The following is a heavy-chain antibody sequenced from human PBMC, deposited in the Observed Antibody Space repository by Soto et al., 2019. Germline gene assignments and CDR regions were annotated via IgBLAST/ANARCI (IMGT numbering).Heavy chain of an antibody. V-gene: IGHV1-69*13. CDR2: IIPIFGTA. Sequence: SVKVSCKASGGTFSSYAISWVRQAPGQGLEWMGGIIPIFGTANYAQKFQGRVTITADESTSTAYMELSSLRSEDTAVYYCARGGSIVGARYYYYGMDVWGQGTTVTSP. CDR3: ARGGSIVGARYYYYGMDV. D-gene: IGHD1-26*01. J-gene: IGHJ6*02. CDR1: GGTFSSYA.